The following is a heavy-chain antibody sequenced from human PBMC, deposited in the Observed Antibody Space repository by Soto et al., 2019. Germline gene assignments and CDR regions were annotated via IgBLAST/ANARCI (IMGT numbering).Heavy chain of an antibody. CDR3: ARTRTPLCGGDCYSFDY. CDR1: GYTFTSYA. Sequence: ASLKVSCKASGYTFTSYAMHWVRQAPGQRLEWMGWINAGNGNTKYSQKFQGRVTITRDTSASTAYMELSSLRSEDTAVYYCARTRTPLCGGDCYSFDYWGQGTLVTVSS. V-gene: IGHV1-3*01. CDR2: INAGNGNT. D-gene: IGHD2-21*01. J-gene: IGHJ4*02.